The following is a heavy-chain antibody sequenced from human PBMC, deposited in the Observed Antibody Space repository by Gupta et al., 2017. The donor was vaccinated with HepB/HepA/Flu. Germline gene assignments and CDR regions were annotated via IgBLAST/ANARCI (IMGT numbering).Heavy chain of an antibody. Sequence: DVQLLEPGGGVLQPGGSRRLSCGASGFTVDEFGLHWVRQRPGKGLWWVSVISGDGTSTSFAESVKGRFTISRDTTGNSLFLQMNSLSIEDTAFYYCVRGRYSYDVSGTFDFWGQGTLLTVSS. V-gene: IGHV3-43*02. CDR2: ISGDGTST. CDR1: GFTVDEFG. CDR3: VRGRYSYDVSGTFDF. D-gene: IGHD3-22*01. J-gene: IGHJ4*02.